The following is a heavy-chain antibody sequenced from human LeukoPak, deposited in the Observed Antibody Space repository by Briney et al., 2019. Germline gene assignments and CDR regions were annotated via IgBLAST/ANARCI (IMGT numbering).Heavy chain of an antibody. V-gene: IGHV3-7*01. CDR2: INPDGSTT. CDR3: VRDPGWGAFDI. Sequence: GGSLRLSCAASGFTFSNFWMSWVRQAPGKGLEWVANINPDGSTTGYVDSVKGRFTIPRDNAKNSLCLQLNSLRAEDTAVYYCVRDPGWGAFDIWGQGTMVTVSS. D-gene: IGHD3-16*01. CDR1: GFTFSNFW. J-gene: IGHJ3*02.